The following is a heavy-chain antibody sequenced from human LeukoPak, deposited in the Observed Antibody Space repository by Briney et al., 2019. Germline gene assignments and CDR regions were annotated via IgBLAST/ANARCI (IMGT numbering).Heavy chain of an antibody. V-gene: IGHV3-30*18. D-gene: IGHD4-17*01. J-gene: IGHJ4*02. CDR1: GFSFIRYG. CDR3: AKRPSDYGDYVGYFDY. Sequence: PGGSLRLSCAASGFSFIRYGMHWVRQAPGKGLEWVGVISDDGRSKDYADSVKGRFTISRDNSKDTLYLQMNSLRAEDTAVYYCAKRPSDYGDYVGYFDYWGRGTLVTVSS. CDR2: ISDDGRSK.